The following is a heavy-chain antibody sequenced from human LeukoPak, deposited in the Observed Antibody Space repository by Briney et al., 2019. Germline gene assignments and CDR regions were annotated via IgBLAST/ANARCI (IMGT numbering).Heavy chain of an antibody. D-gene: IGHD3-10*01. CDR3: AKDLRRRLWFGELRPFDY. V-gene: IGHV3-23*01. J-gene: IGHJ4*02. CDR2: ISGSGGST. Sequence: PGGSLRLSCAASGFTFSSYAMSWVRQAPGKGLEWVSAISGSGGSTYYADSVKGRFTISRDNSKNTLYLQMNSLRAEDTAVYYCAKDLRRRLWFGELRPFDYWGQGTLVTVSS. CDR1: GFTFSSYA.